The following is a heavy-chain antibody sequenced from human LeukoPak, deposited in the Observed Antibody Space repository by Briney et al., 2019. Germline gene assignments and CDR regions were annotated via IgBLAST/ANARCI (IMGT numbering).Heavy chain of an antibody. CDR2: IYAGGMT. V-gene: IGHV3-66*02. D-gene: IGHD3-3*01. J-gene: IGHJ4*02. CDR1: GFTVSSNY. Sequence: PGGSLRLSCAASGFTVSSNYMTWVRQAPGKGLEWVSIIYAGGMTYYADSVKGRFTISRDSSKNMLYLQMNSLRAADTAVYYCARGTSRTSPLSGYYRGCFVYWGQGTLVTVSS. CDR3: ARGTSRTSPLSGYYRGCFVY.